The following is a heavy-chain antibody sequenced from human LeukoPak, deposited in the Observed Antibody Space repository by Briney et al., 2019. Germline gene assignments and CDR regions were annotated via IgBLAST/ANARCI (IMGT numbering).Heavy chain of an antibody. CDR1: GGSFSGYY. V-gene: IGHV4-34*01. D-gene: IGHD6-13*01. J-gene: IGHJ6*03. CDR2: INHSGST. Sequence: PSETLSLTCAVYGGSFSGYYWSWIRQPPGKGLEWIGEINHSGSTNYNPSLKSRVTISVDTSKNQFSLKLSSVTAADTAVYYCARVSSWPYYYYYYMDVWGKGTTVTVSS. CDR3: ARVSSWPYYYYYYMDV.